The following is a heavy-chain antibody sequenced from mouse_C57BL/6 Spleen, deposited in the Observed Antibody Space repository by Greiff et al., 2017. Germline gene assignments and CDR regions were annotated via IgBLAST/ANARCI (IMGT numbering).Heavy chain of an antibody. Sequence: VQLQQSGAELVKPGASVKISCKASGYAFSSYWMNWVKQRPGKGLEWIGQIYPGDGDTNYNGKFKGKATLTADKSSSTAYMQLSSLTSEDSAVYFCARQLRLQDYFDYWGQGTTLTVSS. D-gene: IGHD3-2*02. V-gene: IGHV1-80*01. CDR3: ARQLRLQDYFDY. CDR1: GYAFSSYW. CDR2: IYPGDGDT. J-gene: IGHJ2*01.